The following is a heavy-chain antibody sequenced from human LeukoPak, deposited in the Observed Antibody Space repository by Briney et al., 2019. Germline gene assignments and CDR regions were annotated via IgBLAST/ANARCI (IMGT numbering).Heavy chain of an antibody. CDR3: AREGEVGVYYFDY. Sequence: RGESLKISCKGSGYRFTSYWIAWVRQMPGKGLEWMGIIYPGDSDTRYSPSFQGQVTFSADKSISTAYLQWSSLKASDTAMYYCAREGEVGVYYFDYWGQGTLVTVSS. CDR2: IYPGDSDT. J-gene: IGHJ4*02. D-gene: IGHD1-26*01. CDR1: GYRFTSYW. V-gene: IGHV5-51*01.